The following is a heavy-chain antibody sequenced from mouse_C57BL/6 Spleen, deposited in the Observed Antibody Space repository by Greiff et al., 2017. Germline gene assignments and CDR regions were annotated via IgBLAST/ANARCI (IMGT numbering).Heavy chain of an antibody. CDR3: AKYGSGAD. V-gene: IGHV5-4*01. Sequence: EVQLLESGGGLVKPGGSLKLSCAASGFTFSSYAMSWVRQTPEQRLEWVATISDGGSYTYYPDNVKGRFTISRDNAKNNLYLQMSQLKAEDTAMYYCAKYGSGADWGQGTLVTVAA. J-gene: IGHJ3*01. CDR2: ISDGGSYT. CDR1: GFTFSSYA. D-gene: IGHD1-1*01.